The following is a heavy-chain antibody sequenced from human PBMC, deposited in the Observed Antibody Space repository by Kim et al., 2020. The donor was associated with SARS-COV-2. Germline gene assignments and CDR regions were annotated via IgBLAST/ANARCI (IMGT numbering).Heavy chain of an antibody. CDR2: ISIDENER. CDR3: VRDGGGGYNQIYY. CDR1: GFSFSNYA. Sequence: GGSLRLSCAVSGFSFSNYAMHWVRQAPGRGPECVAVISIDENERHYVDSVKGRFTITRDNSKNTLFLQMNSLRIEDTALYYCVRDGGGGYNQIYYWGRGTLVTVSA. D-gene: IGHD3-16*01. V-gene: IGHV3-30-3*01. J-gene: IGHJ4*02.